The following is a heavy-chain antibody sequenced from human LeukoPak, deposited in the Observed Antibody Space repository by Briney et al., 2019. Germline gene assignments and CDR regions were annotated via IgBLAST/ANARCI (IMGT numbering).Heavy chain of an antibody. J-gene: IGHJ4*02. D-gene: IGHD2-15*01. Sequence: GGSLTLSCAASGFTFSSYGMHWVRQAPGKGLEWVAFIRYDGSNKYYADSVKGRFTISGDNSKNTLYLQMNSLRAEDTAVYYCAILLRDIVVVVADLFDYWGQGTLVTVSS. CDR1: GFTFSSYG. CDR2: IRYDGSNK. V-gene: IGHV3-30*02. CDR3: AILLRDIVVVVADLFDY.